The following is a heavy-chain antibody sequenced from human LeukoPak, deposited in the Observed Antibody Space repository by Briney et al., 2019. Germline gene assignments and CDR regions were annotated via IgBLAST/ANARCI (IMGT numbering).Heavy chain of an antibody. D-gene: IGHD6-19*01. CDR2: ISYDGSNK. V-gene: IGHV3-30-3*01. CDR3: ARSAVAGTDHYFDY. CDR1: GFTFSSYA. Sequence: GGSLRLSCAASGFTFSSYAMHWVRQAPGKGLEWVAVISYDGSNKYHADSVKGRFTISRDNSKNTLYLQMNSLRAEDTAVYYCARSAVAGTDHYFDYWGQGTLVTVSS. J-gene: IGHJ4*02.